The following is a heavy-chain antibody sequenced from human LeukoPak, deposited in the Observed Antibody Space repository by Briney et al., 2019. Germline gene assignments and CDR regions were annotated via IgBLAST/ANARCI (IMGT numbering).Heavy chain of an antibody. CDR1: GYTFTGYH. V-gene: IGHV1-2*02. Sequence: ASVKVSCKASGYTFTGYHMHWVRQAPGQGLERMGWINPNSGGTNYAQKFQGRVTMTRDTSISTAYMDLRRLRSDDTAVYYCARGPRVNWFDPWGQGTLVTVSS. CDR2: INPNSGGT. CDR3: ARGPRVNWFDP. J-gene: IGHJ5*02.